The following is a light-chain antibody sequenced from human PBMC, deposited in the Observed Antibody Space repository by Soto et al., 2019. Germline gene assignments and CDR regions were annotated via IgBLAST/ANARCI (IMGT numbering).Light chain of an antibody. CDR3: QQYGDSPWT. CDR1: QSVSSKY. CDR2: GTSSGTP. J-gene: IGKJ1*01. Sequence: EIVLTQTPGTLSLSPGERATLSCRASQSVSSKYLAWYQQKPGQAPRLLIYGTSSGTPSRATGIPDRFSGSGSGTDFALTISGLEPEDFAVYYCQQYGDSPWTFGQGTMVDIK. V-gene: IGKV3-20*01.